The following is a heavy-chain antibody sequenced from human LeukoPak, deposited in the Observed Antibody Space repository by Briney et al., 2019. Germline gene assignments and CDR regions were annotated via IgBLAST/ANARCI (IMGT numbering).Heavy chain of an antibody. CDR1: GGSISSRSYY. D-gene: IGHD3-22*01. Sequence: SETLSLTCTVSGGSISSRSYYWGWIRQPPGKGLEWIGSINFRGSTSYNPSLKSRVTISSDTSKNQFSLKLSSVTAADTAVYYCARDSSGYYPLDYWGQGTLVTVSS. CDR2: INFRGST. V-gene: IGHV4-39*07. CDR3: ARDSSGYYPLDY. J-gene: IGHJ4*02.